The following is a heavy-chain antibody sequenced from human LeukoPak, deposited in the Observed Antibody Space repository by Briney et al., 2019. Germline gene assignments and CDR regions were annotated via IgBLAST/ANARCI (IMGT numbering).Heavy chain of an antibody. CDR3: ARRYCSSTSCNPYFFDY. V-gene: IGHV5-51*01. CDR2: IYPGDSDT. J-gene: IGHJ4*02. D-gene: IGHD2-2*01. Sequence: GESLKISCRGSGYSFTTYWIGWVRQMPGKGLEWMGIIYPGDSDTRYTPSFQGQVTMSADKSINTAYLRWSSLKASDTAMYYCARRYCSSTSCNPYFFDYWGQGTLVTVSS. CDR1: GYSFTTYW.